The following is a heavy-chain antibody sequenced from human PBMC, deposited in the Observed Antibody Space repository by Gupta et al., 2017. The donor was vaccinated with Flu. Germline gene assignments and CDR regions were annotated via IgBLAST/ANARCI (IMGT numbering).Heavy chain of an antibody. D-gene: IGHD2-15*01. CDR1: GFTFSSYG. Sequence: QVQLVESGGGVVQPGRSLRLSCAASGFTFSSYGMHWVRQAPGKGLEWVAVISYDGSNKYYADSVKGRFTISRDNSKNTLYLQMNSLRAEDTAVYYCAKDSASNVVVVAATFDYWGQGTLVTVSS. V-gene: IGHV3-30*18. CDR2: ISYDGSNK. J-gene: IGHJ4*02. CDR3: AKDSASNVVVVAATFDY.